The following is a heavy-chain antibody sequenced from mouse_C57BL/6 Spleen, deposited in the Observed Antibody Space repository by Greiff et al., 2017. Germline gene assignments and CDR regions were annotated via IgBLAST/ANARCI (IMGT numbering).Heavy chain of an antibody. V-gene: IGHV1-52*01. CDR2: IDPSDSET. CDR3: ARHYYDYAVMDY. J-gene: IGHJ4*01. Sequence: QVQLQQPGAELVRPGSSVKLSCKASGYTFTSYWMHWVKQRPIQGLEWIGNIDPSDSETHYNQKFKDKATLTVDKSSSTAYMQLSSLTSEDSAVYYCARHYYDYAVMDYWGQGTSVTVSS. CDR1: GYTFTSYW. D-gene: IGHD2-4*01.